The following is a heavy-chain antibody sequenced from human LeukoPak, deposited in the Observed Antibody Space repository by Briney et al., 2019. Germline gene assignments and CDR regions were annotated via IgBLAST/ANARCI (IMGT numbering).Heavy chain of an antibody. D-gene: IGHD4/OR15-4a*01. Sequence: NPGGSLRLSCAGSGFTFSTYNMNWVRQAPGKGLEWVSSISSSSSYIYYADSVKGRFTISRDNAKNSLYLQMNSLRAEDTAVYYCARRAGAYSHPYDYWGQGTLVTVSS. CDR1: GFTFSTYN. CDR3: ARRAGAYSHPYDY. CDR2: ISSSSSYI. V-gene: IGHV3-21*04. J-gene: IGHJ4*02.